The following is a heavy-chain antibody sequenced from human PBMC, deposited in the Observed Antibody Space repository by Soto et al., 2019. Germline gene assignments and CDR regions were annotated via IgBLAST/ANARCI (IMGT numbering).Heavy chain of an antibody. D-gene: IGHD3-16*02. Sequence: QLQLQESGPGLVKPSETLSLTCTVSAGSISRTTYSWGWIRQPPGKGLEWIGNIYHSGRTSYNPSLRSRVTVSLDTSKNQFSLKLTSVTAAYTAVYHCATYRAWGQGTLVTVSS. CDR3: ATYRA. J-gene: IGHJ1*01. V-gene: IGHV4-39*01. CDR2: IYHSGRT. CDR1: AGSISRTTYS.